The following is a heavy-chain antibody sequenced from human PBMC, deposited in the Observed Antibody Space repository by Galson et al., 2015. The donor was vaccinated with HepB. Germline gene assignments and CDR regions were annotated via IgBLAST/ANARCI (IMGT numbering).Heavy chain of an antibody. J-gene: IGHJ5*02. V-gene: IGHV7-4-1*02. CDR1: GFTFNHYA. D-gene: IGHD6-19*01. CDR3: ARETKYSSGWYGFDP. Sequence: SVKVSCTASGFTFNHYAINWVRQAPGQGLEWIGWIHTNTGNPTYAQGFTGRFVFSLDTSVSTAYLQISSLKAEDTALYYCARETKYSSGWYGFDPWGQGTLVTVSS. CDR2: IHTNTGNP.